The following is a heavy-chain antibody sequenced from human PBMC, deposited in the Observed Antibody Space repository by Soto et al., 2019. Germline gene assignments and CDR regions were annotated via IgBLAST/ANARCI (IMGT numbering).Heavy chain of an antibody. CDR1: GGTFSSYA. CDR2: IIPIFGTA. Sequence: SVKGSCKASGGTFSSYAISWVRQAPGQGLEWMGGIIPIFGTANYAQKFQGRVTITADESTSTAYMELSSLRSEDTAVYYCARDSGSYYGYFDYWGQGTLVTVSS. J-gene: IGHJ4*02. V-gene: IGHV1-69*01. CDR3: ARDSGSYYGYFDY. D-gene: IGHD1-26*01.